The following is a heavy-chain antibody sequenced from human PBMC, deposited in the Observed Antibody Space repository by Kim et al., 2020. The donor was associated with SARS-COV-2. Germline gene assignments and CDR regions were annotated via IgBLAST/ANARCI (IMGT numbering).Heavy chain of an antibody. CDR2: ISAYNGNT. CDR3: ARDVITMIVVVRGSDYYYGMDV. CDR1: GYTFTSYG. J-gene: IGHJ6*02. D-gene: IGHD3-22*01. V-gene: IGHV1-18*01. Sequence: ASVKVSCKASGYTFTSYGISWVRQAPGQGLEWMGWISAYNGNTNYGQKLQGRVTMTTDTSTSTAYMELRSLRSDDTAVYYCARDVITMIVVVRGSDYYYGMDVWGQGTTVTVSS.